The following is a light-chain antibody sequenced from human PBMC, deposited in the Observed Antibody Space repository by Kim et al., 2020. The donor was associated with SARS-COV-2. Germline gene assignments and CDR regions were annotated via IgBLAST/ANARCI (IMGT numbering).Light chain of an antibody. J-gene: IGKJ4*01. CDR1: LSHLNTAHHKNY. CDR2: GSS. CDR3: KQYYSIPLT. V-gene: IGKV4-1*01. Sequence: IITSTSTLSHLNTAHHKNYFTWYQPKRGPPPKRLIYGSSALAAVLPARFSGRVSGTAFSLSINCLKSEHVAVYYCKQYYSIPLTFGGGTKVDI.